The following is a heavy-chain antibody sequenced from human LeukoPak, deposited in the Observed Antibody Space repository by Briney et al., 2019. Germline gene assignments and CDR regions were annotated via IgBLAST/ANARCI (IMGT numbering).Heavy chain of an antibody. D-gene: IGHD3-22*01. J-gene: IGHJ4*02. CDR3: ASGGYYDSSGSPPYFDY. V-gene: IGHV4-39*07. CDR1: GGSISSSSYY. Sequence: SETLSLTCTVSGGSISSSSYYWGWIRQPPGKGLEWIGSIYYSGSTYYNPSLKSRVTISVDTSKNQFSLKLSSVTAADTAVYYCASGGYYDSSGSPPYFDYWGQGTLVTVSS. CDR2: IYYSGST.